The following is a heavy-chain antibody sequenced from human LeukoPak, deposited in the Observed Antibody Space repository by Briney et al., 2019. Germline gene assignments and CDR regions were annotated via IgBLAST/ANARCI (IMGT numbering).Heavy chain of an antibody. Sequence: GASVKVSCKAYGYTFTSYYMHWVRQAPGQGLEWMGIINPSGGSTSYAQKFQGRVTMTRDTSTSTVYMELSSLRSEDTAVYYCASGTRDIVVVPGAYGMDVWGQGTTVTVSS. V-gene: IGHV1-46*01. CDR2: INPSGGST. D-gene: IGHD2-2*01. CDR3: ASGTRDIVVVPGAYGMDV. J-gene: IGHJ6*02. CDR1: GYTFTSYY.